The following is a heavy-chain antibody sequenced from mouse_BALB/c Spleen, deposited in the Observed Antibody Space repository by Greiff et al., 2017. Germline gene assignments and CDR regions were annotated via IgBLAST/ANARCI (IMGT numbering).Heavy chain of an antibody. D-gene: IGHD2-14*01. CDR1: GYSITSDYA. Sequence: DVKLQESGPGLVKPSQSLSLTCTVTGYSITSDYAWNWIRQFPGNKLEWMGYISYSGSTSYNPSLKSRISITRDTSKNQFFLQLNSVTTEDTATYYCAVRRGSWFAYWGQGTLVTVSA. V-gene: IGHV3-2*02. CDR2: ISYSGST. J-gene: IGHJ3*01. CDR3: AVRRGSWFAY.